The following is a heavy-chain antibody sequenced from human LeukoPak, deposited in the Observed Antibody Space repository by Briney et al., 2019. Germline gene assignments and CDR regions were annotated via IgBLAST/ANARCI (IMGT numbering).Heavy chain of an antibody. D-gene: IGHD3-22*01. V-gene: IGHV3-23*01. J-gene: IGHJ3*01. CDR2: ISGSGMFT. Sequence: HPGGSLRLSCATSGFSFGSYAMSWVRQAPGKGLEWVSSISGSGMFTYYADSVKGRFTISRDNSKNTLYLQMSSLRAEDTATFYCAKYHYDSSGRGNDAFDVWGQGTMVTVSS. CDR3: AKYHYDSSGRGNDAFDV. CDR1: GFSFGSYA.